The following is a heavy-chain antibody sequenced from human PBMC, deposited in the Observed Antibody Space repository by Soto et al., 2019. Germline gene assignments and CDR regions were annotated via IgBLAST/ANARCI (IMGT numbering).Heavy chain of an antibody. CDR3: AKATLRVVHPLVFDH. J-gene: IGHJ4*02. CDR2: ISGSGGAT. CDR1: GSSFSSSA. Sequence: GGSLRLSCEASGSSFSSSAMNWVRQAPGKGLEWISVISGSGGATYFADSVKGRFTISRDNSKNTLYLQMNSLRAEDTAVYYCAKATLRVVHPLVFDHWGQGSLVTVSS. V-gene: IGHV3-23*01. D-gene: IGHD3-3*01.